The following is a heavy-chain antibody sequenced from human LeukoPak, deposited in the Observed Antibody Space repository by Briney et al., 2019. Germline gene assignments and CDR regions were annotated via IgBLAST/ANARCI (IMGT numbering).Heavy chain of an antibody. D-gene: IGHD3-10*01. CDR1: GFTFNDHF. Sequence: GGSLRLSCAASGFTFNDHFMDWVRQAPGKGLEWVSAISGSGGSTYYADSVKGRFTISRDNSKNTLYLQMNSLRAEDTAVYYCAKDVDYYGSGSYYNLYYYYYMDVWGKGTTVTVSS. CDR3: AKDVDYYGSGSYYNLYYYYYMDV. CDR2: ISGSGGST. V-gene: IGHV3-23*01. J-gene: IGHJ6*03.